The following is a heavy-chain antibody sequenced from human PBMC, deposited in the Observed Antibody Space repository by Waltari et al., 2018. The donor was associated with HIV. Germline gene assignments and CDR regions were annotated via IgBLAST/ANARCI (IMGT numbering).Heavy chain of an antibody. Sequence: QVQLEESGGGVVQSGRSLRLTCVASGFNFSTFGMHWVRPAPGKGLEWVAVISYDGHNKQYADSVKGRFTISRDNSNSTLFLQMSSLRPDDTAVYYCAKDLVTRGFFYFYGMHVWGQGTTVTVSS. CDR2: ISYDGHNK. CDR1: GFNFSTFG. J-gene: IGHJ6*02. V-gene: IGHV3-30*18. D-gene: IGHD3-10*01. CDR3: AKDLVTRGFFYFYGMHV.